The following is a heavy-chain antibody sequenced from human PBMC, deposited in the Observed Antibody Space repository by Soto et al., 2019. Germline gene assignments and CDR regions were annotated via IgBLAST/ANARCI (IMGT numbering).Heavy chain of an antibody. J-gene: IGHJ4*02. CDR1: GFTFSNYW. CDR3: ARERGYSSGYYYLDY. V-gene: IGHV3-7*01. Sequence: EVQVVESGGGLVQPGGSLRLSCAASGFTFSNYWMSWVRQAPGKGLEWVANIKYDGSDKYYVDSVKGRFTVSRDNAKNSLYLQMNSLRAGDTAVYYCARERGYSSGYYYLDYWGQGTLVTVSS. D-gene: IGHD6-19*01. CDR2: IKYDGSDK.